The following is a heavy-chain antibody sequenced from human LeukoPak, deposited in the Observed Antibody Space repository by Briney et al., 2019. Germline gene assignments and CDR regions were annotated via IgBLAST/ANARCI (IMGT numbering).Heavy chain of an antibody. J-gene: IGHJ4*02. Sequence: PGGSLRLSCAASGFTFSSYAMSWVRQAPGKGLEWVSAISGSGGSTYYADSVKGRFTISRDNSKNTQYLQMNSLRAEDTAVYYCAKDLDIVVVPAAVYFDYWGQGTLVTVSS. D-gene: IGHD2-2*03. CDR3: AKDLDIVVVPAAVYFDY. CDR2: ISGSGGST. CDR1: GFTFSSYA. V-gene: IGHV3-23*01.